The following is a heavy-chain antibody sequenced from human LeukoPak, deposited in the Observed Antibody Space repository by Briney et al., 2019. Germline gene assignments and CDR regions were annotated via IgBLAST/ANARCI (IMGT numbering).Heavy chain of an antibody. V-gene: IGHV3-9*03. D-gene: IGHD2-15*01. CDR1: ACTFGDGG. J-gene: IGHJ4*02. CDR3: AKDGDVRYCSGGSCHLGGGYFDY. Sequence: GRSLRLSCGASACTFGDGGMKWVRQAPGKGREWGSGISWDSGSKAYAESVKGRFTISRDNAKNALYRQMNRLRAEDMALYYCAKDGDVRYCSGGSCHLGGGYFDYWGQGTLVTVSS. CDR2: ISWDSGSK.